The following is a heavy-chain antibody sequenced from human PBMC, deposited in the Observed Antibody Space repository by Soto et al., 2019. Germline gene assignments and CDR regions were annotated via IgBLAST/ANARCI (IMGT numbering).Heavy chain of an antibody. D-gene: IGHD3-9*01. V-gene: IGHV1-69*13. J-gene: IGHJ6*02. CDR1: GGTFSSYA. CDR3: AKTTYYDILTGGTLYYYYYGMDV. Sequence: ASVKVSCKASGGTFSSYAISWVRQAPGQGLEWMGGIIPIFGTANYAQKFQGRVTITADESTSTAYMELGSLRSEDTAVYYCAKTTYYDILTGGTLYYYYYGMDVWGQGTTVTVSS. CDR2: IIPIFGTA.